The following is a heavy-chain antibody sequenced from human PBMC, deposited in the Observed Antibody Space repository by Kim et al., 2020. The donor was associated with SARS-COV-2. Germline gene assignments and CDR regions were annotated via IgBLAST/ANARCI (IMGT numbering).Heavy chain of an antibody. Sequence: GGSLRLSCAASGFTFSSYGMHWVRQAPGKGLEWVAVIWYDGSNKYYADSVKGRFTISRDNSKNTLYLQMNSLRAEDTAVYYCAREGYCSGGSCYGGYIWGQGTMVTVSS. CDR3: AREGYCSGGSCYGGYI. CDR2: IWYDGSNK. CDR1: GFTFSSYG. J-gene: IGHJ3*02. V-gene: IGHV3-33*01. D-gene: IGHD2-15*01.